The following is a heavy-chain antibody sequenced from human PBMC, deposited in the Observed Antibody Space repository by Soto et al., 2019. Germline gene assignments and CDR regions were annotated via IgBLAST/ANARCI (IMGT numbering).Heavy chain of an antibody. CDR2: IYYSGST. CDR3: ARVQHPSWIQLWPSTDWRFDY. CDR1: GGSISSGGYY. J-gene: IGHJ4*02. V-gene: IGHV4-31*03. D-gene: IGHD5-18*01. Sequence: QVQLQESGPGLVKPSQTLSLTCTVSGGSISSGGYYWSWIRQHPGKGLEWIGYIYYSGSTYYNPSLKSRVTISVDTSKNQFSLKLSSVTAADTAVYYCARVQHPSWIQLWPSTDWRFDYWGQGTLVTVSS.